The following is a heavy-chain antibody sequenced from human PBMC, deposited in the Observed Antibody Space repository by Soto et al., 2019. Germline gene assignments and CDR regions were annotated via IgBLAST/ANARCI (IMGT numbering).Heavy chain of an antibody. D-gene: IGHD1-26*01. V-gene: IGHV1-3*01. CDR3: ARGTTSGHPQYFQH. J-gene: IGHJ1*01. CDR1: GYTFTIDV. Sequence: GASVKVSCKASGYTFTIDVMHWVRQAPGQRLEWMGWINAGNGNTKYSQNFQGRVTITRDTSASTAYMEVSSLRSEDTAVYYCARGTTSGHPQYFQHWGQGTLVTVSS. CDR2: INAGNGNT.